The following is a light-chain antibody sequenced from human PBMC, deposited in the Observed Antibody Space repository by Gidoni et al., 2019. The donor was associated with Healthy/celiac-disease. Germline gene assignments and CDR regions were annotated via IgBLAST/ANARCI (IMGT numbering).Light chain of an antibody. J-gene: IGLJ1*01. Sequence: QSSLTQPPSLSGSPGQSITISCTGTSSDVGIYNLVSWYQQHPGKAPKLMISEVSKRPSGVSIRFSGSKSGNTASLTISGLQAEDEADYYCCSYAGGGTYVFGTGTKVTVL. CDR2: EVS. V-gene: IGLV2-23*02. CDR3: CSYAGGGTYV. CDR1: SSDVGIYNL.